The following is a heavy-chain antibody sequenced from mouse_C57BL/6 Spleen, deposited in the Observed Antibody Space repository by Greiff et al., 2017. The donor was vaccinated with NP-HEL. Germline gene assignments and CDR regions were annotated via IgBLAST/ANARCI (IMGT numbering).Heavy chain of an antibody. Sequence: QVQLQQPGAELVKPGASVKLSCKASGYTFTSYWMHWVKQSPGQGLEWIGMIHPNSGSTNYNEKFKSKATLTVDKSSSTAYMQLSSLTSEDSAVYYCARIYDGYYVDFDYWGQGTTLTVSS. CDR2: IHPNSGST. V-gene: IGHV1-64*01. CDR3: ARIYDGYYVDFDY. J-gene: IGHJ2*01. CDR1: GYTFTSYW. D-gene: IGHD2-3*01.